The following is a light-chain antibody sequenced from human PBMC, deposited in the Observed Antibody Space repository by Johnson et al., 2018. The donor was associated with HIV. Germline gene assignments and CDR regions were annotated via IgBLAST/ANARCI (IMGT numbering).Light chain of an antibody. V-gene: IGLV1-51*02. CDR1: NSNIGNNF. Sequence: QSVLTQPPSVSAAPGQKVTISCSEINSNIGNNFVSWYQQLPRTAPKLLIYENNKRPSGIPDRFSGSKSGTSATLGITGLQTGDEADYYCGTWYSSLSAYVFGTGTKVTVL. CDR2: ENN. CDR3: GTWYSSLSAYV. J-gene: IGLJ1*01.